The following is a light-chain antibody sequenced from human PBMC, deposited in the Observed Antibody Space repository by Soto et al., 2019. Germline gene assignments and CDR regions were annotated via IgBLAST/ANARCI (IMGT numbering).Light chain of an antibody. CDR1: QGVSSY. CDR3: QKRSNWPLIT. V-gene: IGKV3D-11*01. J-gene: IGKJ5*01. CDR2: GAS. Sequence: ILFTQCPATXSLPPVERSTLSCRASQGVSSYLAWYQQKPGQAHRLIIYGASTRATGIPDRFSGSGSGTDFTLTISSLEPEDFAVYYCQKRSNWPLITFGQGTRLEIK.